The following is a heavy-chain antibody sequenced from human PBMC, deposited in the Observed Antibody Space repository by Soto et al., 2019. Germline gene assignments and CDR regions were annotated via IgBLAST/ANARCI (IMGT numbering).Heavy chain of an antibody. Sequence: ASVKVSFKAAGGTFSSYAISWVLQAPGQGVEWMGGIIPIFGTANYAQKFQGRVTTTADESTSTAYMELSSLRSEDTAVYYCARTAGTDYYYGMDVWGQGTTVTVSS. V-gene: IGHV1-69*01. CDR2: IIPIFGTA. CDR3: ARTAGTDYYYGMDV. J-gene: IGHJ6*02. D-gene: IGHD6-19*01. CDR1: GGTFSSYA.